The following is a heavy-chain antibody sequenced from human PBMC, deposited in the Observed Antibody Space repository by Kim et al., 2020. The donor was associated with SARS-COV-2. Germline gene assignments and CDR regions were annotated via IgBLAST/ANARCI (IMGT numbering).Heavy chain of an antibody. Sequence: SETLSLTCTVSGGSISSFYWSWIRQPPGKGLEWIGYIYYSGSTNYNPSLKSRVTISVDTSKNHFSLKLSSVTAADTAVYYCARHVLPAAAGFDYWGQGTLVTVSS. V-gene: IGHV4-59*08. CDR3: ARHVLPAAAGFDY. J-gene: IGHJ4*02. D-gene: IGHD2-2*01. CDR2: IYYSGST. CDR1: GGSISSFY.